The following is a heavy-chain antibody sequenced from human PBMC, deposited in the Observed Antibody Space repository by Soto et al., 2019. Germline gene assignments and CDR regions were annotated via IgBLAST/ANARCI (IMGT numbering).Heavy chain of an antibody. CDR1: GFPFNIYW. CDR3: VKDDEGGYYGSTRKAGGDA. CDR2: INPGVNEK. J-gene: IGHJ5*02. V-gene: IGHV3-7*01. D-gene: IGHD3-10*01. Sequence: EVQLVESGGGLVQPGGSLRLSCAASGFPFNIYWMSWVRQAPGKGLEWVANINPGVNEKYYVDSVRGRFTISRDNTKNSLFLQVNTLRAEDTAVYYCVKDDEGGYYGSTRKAGGDAWGQGTLLTVSS.